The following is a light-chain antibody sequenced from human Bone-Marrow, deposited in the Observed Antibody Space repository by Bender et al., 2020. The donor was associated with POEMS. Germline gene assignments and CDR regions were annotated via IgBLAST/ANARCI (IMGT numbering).Light chain of an antibody. CDR1: TSDVGGYKY. CDR3: SSYTSSTTII. V-gene: IGLV2-14*01. Sequence: QSALTQPASVSGSPGQSITISCTGTTSDVGGYKYVSWYQQTPGKAPKVIIYDVSNRPPGVSHRFSGSKSGNTASLTISGLQAEDEADYYCSSYTSSTTIIFGGGTKLTVL. J-gene: IGLJ2*01. CDR2: DVS.